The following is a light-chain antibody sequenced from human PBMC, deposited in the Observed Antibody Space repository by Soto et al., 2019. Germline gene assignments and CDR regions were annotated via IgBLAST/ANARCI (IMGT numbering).Light chain of an antibody. Sequence: QSVVTQPPSASGTPGQRVTISCSGSSSNIGSNTVNWYQQFQGAAPRFLISGNNVRPSGVPDRFSASRSGTSASLAISGLQSGDEADYYCAVWDDKLRGRIIGGGTKLTVL. CDR1: SSNIGSNT. V-gene: IGLV1-44*01. CDR3: AVWDDKLRGRI. J-gene: IGLJ2*01. CDR2: GNN.